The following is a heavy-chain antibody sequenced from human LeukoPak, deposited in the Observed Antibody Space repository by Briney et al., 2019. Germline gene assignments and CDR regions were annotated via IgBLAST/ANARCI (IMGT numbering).Heavy chain of an antibody. D-gene: IGHD6-19*01. CDR3: ARQGIAVAGFFDY. CDR1: GYSFTSYW. V-gene: IGHV5-51*01. J-gene: IGHJ4*02. CDR2: IYSGDSDT. Sequence: GASLQISCKGSGYSFTSYWTGWVRQMPGKGLEWMGIIYSGDSDTRYSPSFQGQVTISADKSISTAYLQWSSLKASDTAMYYCARQGIAVAGFFDYWGQGTLVTVSS.